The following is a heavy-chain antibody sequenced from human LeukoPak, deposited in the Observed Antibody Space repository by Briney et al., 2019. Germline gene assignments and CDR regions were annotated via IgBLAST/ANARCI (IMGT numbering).Heavy chain of an antibody. CDR2: INHSGST. CDR3: ARGGVVVPAAASRKAQNFDY. J-gene: IGHJ4*02. D-gene: IGHD2-2*01. Sequence: SETLSLTCTVSGGSISSYYWSWIRQPPGKGLEWIGEINHSGSTNYNPSLKSRVTISVDTSKNQFSLKLSSVTAADTAVYYCARGGVVVPAAASRKAQNFDYWGQGTLVTVSS. V-gene: IGHV4-34*01. CDR1: GGSISSYY.